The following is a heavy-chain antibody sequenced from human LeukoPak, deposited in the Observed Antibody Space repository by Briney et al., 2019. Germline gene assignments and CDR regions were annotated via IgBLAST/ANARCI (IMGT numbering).Heavy chain of an antibody. Sequence: GGSLRLSCAASGFTFSSYWMHWVRQAPGKGLVWVSRIFSDGSSPTYAASVEGRFTISRDNAKNTVYLQMNSLRAEDTAVYYCVRGGDFDHWGQGALVTVSS. V-gene: IGHV3-74*01. J-gene: IGHJ5*02. CDR2: IFSDGSSP. CDR1: GFTFSSYW. CDR3: VRGGDFDH. D-gene: IGHD2-21*01.